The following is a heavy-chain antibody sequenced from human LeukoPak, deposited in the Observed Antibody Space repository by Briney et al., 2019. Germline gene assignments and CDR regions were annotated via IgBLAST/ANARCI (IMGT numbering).Heavy chain of an antibody. CDR1: GGTFSSYA. D-gene: IGHD2-8*01. CDR3: ARDRRGPKTKGYYYYMDV. J-gene: IGHJ6*03. Sequence: SVKVSCKASGGTFSSYAITWVRHAPGQGIEWMGGIIPMFGTTTSAQTLQGRVTITADKNTNTAYMELTSLRSEDTAVYYCARDRRGPKTKGYYYYMDVWGKGTTVTVSS. V-gene: IGHV1-69*06. CDR2: IIPMFGTT.